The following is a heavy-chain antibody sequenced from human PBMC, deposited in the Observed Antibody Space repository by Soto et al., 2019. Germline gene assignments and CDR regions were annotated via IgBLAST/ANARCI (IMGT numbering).Heavy chain of an antibody. Sequence: ASVKVSCKTSGYTFTKYGVGWVRQAPGQGLEWMGWISGSSGNANYAEKVQGRITLTTDTSTSTAYIELRSLRSDDTAVYYCAREMAGLGGEYDYWGQGTRVTVSS. CDR2: ISGSSGNA. J-gene: IGHJ4*02. CDR3: AREMAGLGGEYDY. D-gene: IGHD3-16*01. V-gene: IGHV1-18*01. CDR1: GYTFTKYG.